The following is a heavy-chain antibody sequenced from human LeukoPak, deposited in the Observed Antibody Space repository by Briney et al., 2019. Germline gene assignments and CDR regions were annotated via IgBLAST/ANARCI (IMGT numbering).Heavy chain of an antibody. CDR1: GFTFDDYA. J-gene: IGHJ4*02. V-gene: IGHV3-9*01. CDR2: ISWNSGSI. D-gene: IGHD2-2*01. CDR3: AKGSLGYCSSTSCWVFDY. Sequence: QPGGSLRLSCAAFGFTFDDYAMHWVRQAPGKGLEWVSGISWNSGSIGYADSVKGRFTISRDNAKNSLYLQMNSLRAEDTALYYCAKGSLGYCSSTSCWVFDYWGQGTLVTVSS.